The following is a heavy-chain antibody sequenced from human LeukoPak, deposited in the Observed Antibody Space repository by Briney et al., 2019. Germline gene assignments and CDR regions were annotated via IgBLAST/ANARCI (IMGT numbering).Heavy chain of an antibody. J-gene: IGHJ5*02. CDR1: GGSISPYY. CDR2: IFYKGNT. Sequence: SETLSLTCTVSGGSISPYYWSWIRQPPGKGLEWIGYIFYKGNTNYNPSLKSRVTISLHTSRNQFSLKLSSVTAADTAVYHCARHVSFTAARLFDHWGQGTVVTVSS. CDR3: ARHVSFTAARLFDH. V-gene: IGHV4-59*08. D-gene: IGHD2-2*01.